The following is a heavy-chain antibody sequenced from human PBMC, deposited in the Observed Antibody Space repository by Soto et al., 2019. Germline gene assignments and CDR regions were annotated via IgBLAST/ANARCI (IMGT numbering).Heavy chain of an antibody. CDR2: IYYSGST. V-gene: IGHV4-59*01. CDR1: GGSISSYY. J-gene: IGHJ4*02. CDR3: ARGRPDLITIFGVVIIGPFDY. Sequence: SETLSLTCTVSGGSISSYYWSWIRQPPGKGLEWIGYIYYSGSTNYNPSLKSRVTISVDTSKNQFSLKLSSVTAADTAVYYCARGRPDLITIFGVVIIGPFDYWGQGTLVTVSX. D-gene: IGHD3-3*01.